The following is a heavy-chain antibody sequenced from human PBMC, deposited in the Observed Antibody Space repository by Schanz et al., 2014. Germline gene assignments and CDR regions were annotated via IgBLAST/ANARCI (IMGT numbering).Heavy chain of an antibody. J-gene: IGHJ4*02. CDR3: ATGPHIVVAFDY. D-gene: IGHD2-21*01. Sequence: QVQLVQSGAEVKKPGASVKVSCKVSGSIFSKLLMHWVRQGPAKGLEWMGGFDPKKGEAIYAQKFQGRVTMTEDTYTGTAYMELRSLTSEDTAVYYCATGPHIVVAFDYWGQGTLVTVSS. CDR1: GSIFSKLL. V-gene: IGHV1-24*01. CDR2: FDPKKGEA.